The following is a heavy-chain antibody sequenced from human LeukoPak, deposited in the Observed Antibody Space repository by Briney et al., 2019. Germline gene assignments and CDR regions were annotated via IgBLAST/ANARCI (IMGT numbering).Heavy chain of an antibody. CDR1: GYTFTSYD. V-gene: IGHV1-8*01. J-gene: IGHJ4*02. Sequence: ASVKVSCKASGYTFTSYDINWVRQAPRQGLEWMGWMNPNSCNTGYAQKFQGRVTITRNTHISTDYMELSSLRSEDTAVYYCARGGVAAADYWGQGTLVTVSS. D-gene: IGHD6-13*01. CDR3: ARGGVAAADY. CDR2: MNPNSCNT.